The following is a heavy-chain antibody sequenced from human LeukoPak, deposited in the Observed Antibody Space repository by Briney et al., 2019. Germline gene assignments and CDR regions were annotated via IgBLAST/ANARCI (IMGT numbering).Heavy chain of an antibody. CDR1: GFTFSSCA. V-gene: IGHV3-23*01. D-gene: IGHD1-26*01. CDR3: AKGRWSSGRYYFDY. J-gene: IGHJ4*02. Sequence: GGSLRLSGAASGFTFSSCAMSWVRQAPGKGLEWVSGMSSSDSDTYYADSVKGRFTISKDNSKNTLYLQMNNLGAEDTAVYYCAKGRWSSGRYYFDYWGQGTLVTVSS. CDR2: MSSSDSDT.